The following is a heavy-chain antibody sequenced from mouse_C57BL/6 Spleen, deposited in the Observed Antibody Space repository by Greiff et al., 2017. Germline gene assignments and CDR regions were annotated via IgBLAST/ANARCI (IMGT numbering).Heavy chain of an antibody. J-gene: IGHJ2*01. D-gene: IGHD1-2*01. CDR1: GFTFSSYA. CDR3: ARDFTTAYFDY. CDR2: ISDGGSYT. V-gene: IGHV5-4*01. Sequence: EVKLQESGGGLVKPGGSLKLSCAASGFTFSSYAMSWVRQTPEKRLEWVATISDGGSYTYYPDNVKGRFTISRDNAKNNLYLQMSHLKSEDTAMYYCARDFTTAYFDYWGQGTTLTVSS.